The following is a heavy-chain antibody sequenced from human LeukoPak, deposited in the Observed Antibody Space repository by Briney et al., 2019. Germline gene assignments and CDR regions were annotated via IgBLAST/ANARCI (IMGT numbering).Heavy chain of an antibody. CDR3: ARVSKYYYDTSGYSVANWFDP. Sequence: ASVKVSCKASGYTFTGYYMHWVRQAPGQGLEWMGWINPNSGGTNYAQKFQGRVTMTRDTSISTAYMELSRLRSEDTAVYYCARVSKYYYDTSGYSVANWFDPWGQGTLVTVSS. J-gene: IGHJ5*02. V-gene: IGHV1-2*02. CDR2: INPNSGGT. CDR1: GYTFTGYY. D-gene: IGHD3-22*01.